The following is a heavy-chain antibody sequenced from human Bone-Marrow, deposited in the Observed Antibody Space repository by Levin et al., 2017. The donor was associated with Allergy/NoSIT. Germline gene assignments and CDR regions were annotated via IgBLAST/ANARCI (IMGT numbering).Heavy chain of an antibody. CDR1: GFTFSSYG. CDR2: IGGDNYTK. J-gene: IGHJ4*02. D-gene: IGHD6-13*01. Sequence: AGGSLRLSCDASGFTFSSYGIIWVRQAPGKGLEWVSYIGGDNYTKYYADSVKGRFTISRANVKKSLYLQMNSLRGEDTAVYYCAREGSWSSTWLGNYYFDYWGQGTLVTVSS. V-gene: IGHV3-48*01. CDR3: AREGSWSSTWLGNYYFDY.